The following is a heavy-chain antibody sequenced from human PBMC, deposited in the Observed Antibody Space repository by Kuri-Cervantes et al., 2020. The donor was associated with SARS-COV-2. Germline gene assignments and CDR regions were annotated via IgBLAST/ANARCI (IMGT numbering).Heavy chain of an antibody. D-gene: IGHD6-13*01. CDR2: INPNSGGT. Sequence: ASVKVSCKASGGTFSSYAISWVRQAPGQGLEWMGWINPNSGGTNYAEKFQGWVTMTRDTSISTAYMELSRLRSDDTAVYYCARATPHSSSWFYYYGMDVWGQGTTVTVSS. J-gene: IGHJ6*02. V-gene: IGHV1-2*04. CDR1: GGTFSSYA. CDR3: ARATPHSSSWFYYYGMDV.